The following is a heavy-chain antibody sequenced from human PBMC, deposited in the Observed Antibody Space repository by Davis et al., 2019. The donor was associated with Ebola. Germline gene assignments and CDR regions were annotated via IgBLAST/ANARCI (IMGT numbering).Heavy chain of an antibody. D-gene: IGHD3-10*01. CDR1: GGSISSYY. Sequence: SETLSLTCTVSGGSISSYYWSWIRQPPGKGLEWIGYIYYSGSTNYNPSHKSRVTISVDTSKNQFSLKVNSVTAADTAVYFCARGGAQTYHYGSGSYSFVYYFDYWGQGTLVTVSS. V-gene: IGHV4-59*12. CDR2: IYYSGST. J-gene: IGHJ4*02. CDR3: ARGGAQTYHYGSGSYSFVYYFDY.